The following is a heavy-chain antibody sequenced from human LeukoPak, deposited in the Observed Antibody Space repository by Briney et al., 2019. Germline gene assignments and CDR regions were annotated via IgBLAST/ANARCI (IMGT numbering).Heavy chain of an antibody. Sequence: ASVKVSCKASGYTFTGYYMHWVRQAPGQGLEWMGWINPNSGGTNYAQKFQGRVTMTRDTSISTAYMELSRLRSDDTAVCYCARGYNWNYYFDYWGQGTLVTVSS. CDR2: INPNSGGT. D-gene: IGHD1-7*01. J-gene: IGHJ4*02. CDR3: ARGYNWNYYFDY. V-gene: IGHV1-2*02. CDR1: GYTFTGYY.